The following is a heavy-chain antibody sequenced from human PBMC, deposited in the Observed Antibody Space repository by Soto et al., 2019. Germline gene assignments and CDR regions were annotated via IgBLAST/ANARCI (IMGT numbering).Heavy chain of an antibody. J-gene: IGHJ4*02. CDR3: ARLYMIVVDTMGIDY. Sequence: GGSLRLSCAASGFTFSSYAMHWVRQAPGKGLEWVAVISYVGSNKYYADSVKGRFTISRDNSKNTLYLQMNSLRAEDTAVYYCARLYMIVVDTMGIDYWGQGTLVTVSS. CDR1: GFTFSSYA. V-gene: IGHV3-30-3*01. D-gene: IGHD3-22*01. CDR2: ISYVGSNK.